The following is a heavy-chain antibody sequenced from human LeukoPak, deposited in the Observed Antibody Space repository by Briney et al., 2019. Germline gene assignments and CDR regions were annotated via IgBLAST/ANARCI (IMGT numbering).Heavy chain of an antibody. Sequence: GGSLRLSCAASGFVFSNYAMHWVRQAPGKGLQYVSAISSNGGGTYYADSVKGRFTISRDNAKNSLFLQMNSLRAEDTAVYYCTREQDREASATVVGDYWGQGTLVTVSS. CDR2: ISSNGGGT. V-gene: IGHV3-64*02. J-gene: IGHJ4*02. CDR1: GFVFSNYA. D-gene: IGHD4-23*01. CDR3: TREQDREASATVVGDY.